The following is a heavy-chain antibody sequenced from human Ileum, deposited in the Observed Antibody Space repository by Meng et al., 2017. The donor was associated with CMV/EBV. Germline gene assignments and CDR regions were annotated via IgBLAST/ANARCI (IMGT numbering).Heavy chain of an antibody. CDR2: ISPIFRTS. J-gene: IGHJ4*02. CDR3: ATSGRGPKYYFDY. Sequence: QVQLVQSGAEVKTPGSSVKVSCEASGGTFSSNAISWVRHASGQGLEWMGVISPIFRTSNYAQKFQGRLTITADESTSTAYMELSSLTSGDTAVYYCATSGRGPKYYFDYWGQGTLVTVSS. V-gene: IGHV1-69*12. CDR1: GGTFSSNA. D-gene: IGHD1-14*01.